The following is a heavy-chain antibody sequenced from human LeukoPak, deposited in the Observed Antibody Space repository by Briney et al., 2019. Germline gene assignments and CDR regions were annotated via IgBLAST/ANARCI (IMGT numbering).Heavy chain of an antibody. CDR1: GGSISSGVYY. D-gene: IGHD5-18*01. CDR2: IYYSGSK. V-gene: IGHV4-31*03. J-gene: IGHJ4*02. CDR3: AKEWMRLSL. Sequence: SQTLSLTCTVSGGSISSGVYYWTWIRQHPGKGLEWIAYIYYSGSKYYNPSLKSRLTISIDTSKTQLSLKLSSVTAADTAVYYCAKEWMRLSLWGQGTMVTVSS.